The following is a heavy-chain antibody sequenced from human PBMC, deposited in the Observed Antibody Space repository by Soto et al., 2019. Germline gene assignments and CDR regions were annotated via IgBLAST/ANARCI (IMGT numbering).Heavy chain of an antibody. CDR1: GDSVSSNSVV. D-gene: IGHD1-26*01. CDR3: VRLIGNSWLDF. J-gene: IGHJ5*01. V-gene: IGHV6-1*01. Sequence: SQTLSLTCAISGDSVSSNSVVWNWIRQSPSRGLEWLGRTYYRSKWYYEYAESVKSRIIINPDTSKNQFSLHLNSVTPEDTAVYYCVRLIGNSWLDFWGQGTLVTVSS. CDR2: TYYRSKWYY.